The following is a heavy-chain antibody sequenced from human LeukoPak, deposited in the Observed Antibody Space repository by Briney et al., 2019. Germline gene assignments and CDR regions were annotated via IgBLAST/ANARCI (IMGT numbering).Heavy chain of an antibody. D-gene: IGHD2/OR15-2a*01. J-gene: IGHJ4*02. CDR1: GFTFDDYA. CDR3: AKEVIVGNFDY. V-gene: IGHV3-9*01. Sequence: GGSLRLSCAASGFTFDDYAMHWVRQAPGKGLEWVSGISWNSGSIGYADSVKGRFTISRDNAKNSLYLQMNGLRAEDTALYYCAKEVIVGNFDYWGQGTLVTVCS. CDR2: ISWNSGSI.